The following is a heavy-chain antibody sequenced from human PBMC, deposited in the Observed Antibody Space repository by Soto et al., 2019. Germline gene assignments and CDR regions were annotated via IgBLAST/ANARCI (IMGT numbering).Heavy chain of an antibody. Sequence: WGSLSLSCAASGFTFSNAWMSWVRQAPGKGLEWVGRIKSKTDGGTTDYAAPVKGRFTISRDDSKNTLYLQMNSLKTEDTAVYYCTTDLDVFWSGYYYDYWGQGTLVTVSS. J-gene: IGHJ4*02. CDR1: GFTFSNAW. CDR2: IKSKTDGGTT. D-gene: IGHD3-3*01. V-gene: IGHV3-15*01. CDR3: TTDLDVFWSGYYYDY.